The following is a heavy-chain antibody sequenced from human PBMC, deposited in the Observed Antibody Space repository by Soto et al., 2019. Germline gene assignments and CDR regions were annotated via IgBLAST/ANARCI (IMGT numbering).Heavy chain of an antibody. CDR3: ARIVSGRDYGDSIDY. V-gene: IGHV3-7*03. CDR2: IKEDGSEK. CDR1: GFTFSRYW. J-gene: IGHJ4*02. D-gene: IGHD4-17*01. Sequence: PGGSLRLSCAASGFTFSRYWLTWVRQAPGKGLEWVANIKEDGSEKYYVDSVKGRFTTSRDNAKNSLYLQMNSLRAEDTAVYYCARIVSGRDYGDSIDYWGQGTLATVSS.